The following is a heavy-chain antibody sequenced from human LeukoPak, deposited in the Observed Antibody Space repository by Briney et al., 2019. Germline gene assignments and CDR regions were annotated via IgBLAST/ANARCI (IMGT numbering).Heavy chain of an antibody. CDR1: GYTFTGYY. CDR3: ARERYYYDSSGYPDY. J-gene: IGHJ4*02. CDR2: ISAYNGNT. V-gene: IGHV1-18*04. D-gene: IGHD3-22*01. Sequence: GASVKVSCKASGYTFTGYYMHWVRQAPGQGLEWMGWISAYNGNTNYAQKLQGRVTMTTDTSTSTAYMELRSLRSDDTAVYYCARERYYYDSSGYPDYWGQGTLVTVSS.